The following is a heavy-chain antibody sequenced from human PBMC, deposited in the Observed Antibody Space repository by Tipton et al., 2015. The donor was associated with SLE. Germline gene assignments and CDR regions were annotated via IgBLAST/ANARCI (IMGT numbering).Heavy chain of an antibody. J-gene: IGHJ5*02. V-gene: IGHV4-61*09. D-gene: IGHD3-10*01. Sequence: TLSLTCTVSGASMNSGSYYWSWIRQPAGKALEWIGHIYTTGTTKYNPSLRSRVTISLDTSKSQFFLKLNSVTAADTAVYYCARDEITVIRGIKSGFDPWGQGTLITVSS. CDR3: ARDEITVIRGIKSGFDP. CDR1: GASMNSGSYY. CDR2: IYTTGTT.